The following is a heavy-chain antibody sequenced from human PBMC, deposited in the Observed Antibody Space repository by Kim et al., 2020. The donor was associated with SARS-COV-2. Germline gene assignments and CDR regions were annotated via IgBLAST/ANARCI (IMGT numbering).Heavy chain of an antibody. CDR3: ARDGDLYSSGKVAFDI. V-gene: IGHV3-7*01. D-gene: IGHD6-19*01. Sequence: GGSLRLSCAASGFTFSSYWMTWVRQAPGKGLEWVANIKQDGNQKYYVDSVKGRFTISRDNAKNSLYLQMNSLRTEDTAVYYCARDGDLYSSGKVAFDILG. CDR2: IKQDGNQK. CDR1: GFTFSSYW. J-gene: IGHJ3*02.